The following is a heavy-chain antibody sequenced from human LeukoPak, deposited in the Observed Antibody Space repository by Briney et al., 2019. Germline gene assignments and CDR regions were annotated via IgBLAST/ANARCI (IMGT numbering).Heavy chain of an antibody. CDR3: ASSRTNWYRYFGL. J-gene: IGHJ2*01. CDR2: IYDSGST. D-gene: IGHD1-1*01. Sequence: SETLSLTCTVSGGSISSYYWSWIRQPPGKGLEWIGYIYDSGSTNYNPSLKSRVTISVDTSKNQFSLKLSSVTAADTAVYYCASSRTNWYRYFGLWGRGTLVTVSS. V-gene: IGHV4-59*01. CDR1: GGSISSYY.